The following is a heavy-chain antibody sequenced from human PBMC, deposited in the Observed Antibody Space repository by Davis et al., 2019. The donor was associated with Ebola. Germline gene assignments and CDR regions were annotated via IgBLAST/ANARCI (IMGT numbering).Heavy chain of an antibody. CDR1: GFTSSSYA. J-gene: IGHJ4*02. CDR2: ISYDGSNK. V-gene: IGHV3-30-3*01. Sequence: GGSLRPSCAASGFTSSSYAMHWVRQAPGKGLEWVAVISYDGSNKYYADSVKGRFTISRDNSKNTLYLQMNSLRAEDTAVYYCARGGGYSSGWDDYWGQGTLVTVSS. D-gene: IGHD6-19*01. CDR3: ARGGGYSSGWDDY.